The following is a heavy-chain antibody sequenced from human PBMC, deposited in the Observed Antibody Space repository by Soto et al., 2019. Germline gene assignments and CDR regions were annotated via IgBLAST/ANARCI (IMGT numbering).Heavy chain of an antibody. D-gene: IGHD6-13*01. J-gene: IGHJ4*02. CDR1: GGSISSYY. Sequence: PSETLSLTCTVSGGSISSYYWSWMRQPPGKGLEWIGYIYYSGSTNYNPSLKSRVTMSVDTSKNQFSLKLSSVTAADTAVYYCAGQYSSSWLDYWGQGTRVTVSS. CDR3: AGQYSSSWLDY. CDR2: IYYSGST. V-gene: IGHV4-59*08.